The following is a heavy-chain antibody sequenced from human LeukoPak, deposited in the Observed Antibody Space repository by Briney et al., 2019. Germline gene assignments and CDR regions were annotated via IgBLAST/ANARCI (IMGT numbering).Heavy chain of an antibody. J-gene: IGHJ4*02. V-gene: IGHV3-23*01. D-gene: IGHD7-27*01. Sequence: GGSRRLSCAASGFIFSNYAITWIRQAPGKGPEWVSEISGSGESTYYGDSVKGRFTISRDNSKNTLYLQMNSLRAGDTAIYYCAREHWDFVYWGQGTLVTVSS. CDR2: ISGSGEST. CDR1: GFIFSNYA. CDR3: AREHWDFVY.